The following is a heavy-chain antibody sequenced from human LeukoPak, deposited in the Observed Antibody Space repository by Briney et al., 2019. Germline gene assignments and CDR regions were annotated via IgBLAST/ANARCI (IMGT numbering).Heavy chain of an antibody. Sequence: ASVKVSCKASGYILTGYYIHWVRQAPGQGLEWMGWINPDSGGTNSAQKFQGRVTMTRDTSISTAYMELSRLRSDDTAVYYCSNLSLNSGVDYWGQGSLVTVSS. CDR3: SNLSLNSGVDY. CDR2: INPDSGGT. CDR1: GYILTGYY. D-gene: IGHD1-26*01. V-gene: IGHV1-2*02. J-gene: IGHJ4*02.